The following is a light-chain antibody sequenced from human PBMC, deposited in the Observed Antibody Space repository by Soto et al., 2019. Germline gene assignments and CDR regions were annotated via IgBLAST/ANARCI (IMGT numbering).Light chain of an antibody. CDR1: SSDVGYNY. V-gene: IGLV2-14*01. CDR2: EVI. CDR3: SSYTSSSVV. Sequence: QSALTQPASVSGSPGQSITISCTGTSSDVGYNYVSWYQQHPGKAPKLMIYEVINRPSGVSNRFSGSKSGNTASLTISGLQAEDEADYYCSSYTSSSVVFGGGTKLTVL. J-gene: IGLJ2*01.